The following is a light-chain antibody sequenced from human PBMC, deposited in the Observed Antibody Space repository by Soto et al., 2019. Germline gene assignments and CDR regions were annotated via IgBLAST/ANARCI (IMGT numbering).Light chain of an antibody. Sequence: QSVLTQSPSASASLGASVKLTCTLSSGHSSYAIAWHQQQPEKGPRYLMKLNSDGSHSKGDGIPDRFSGSSSGAERYLTISSLQSEDEADYYCSSYTSSSTLLYVFGTGTKLTVL. J-gene: IGLJ1*01. V-gene: IGLV4-69*01. CDR1: SGHSSYA. CDR3: SSYTSSSTLLYV. CDR2: LNSDGSH.